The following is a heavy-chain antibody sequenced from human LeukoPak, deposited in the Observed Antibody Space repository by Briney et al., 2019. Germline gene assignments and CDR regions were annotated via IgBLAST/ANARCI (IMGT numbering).Heavy chain of an antibody. CDR3: AKEPDIVVVPAAAYFDY. CDR1: GFTFSSYA. J-gene: IGHJ4*02. D-gene: IGHD2-2*01. CDR2: ISGSGGSI. Sequence: PGGSLRLSCAASGFTFSSYAMSWVRQAPGKGLEWVSAISGSGGSIYYADSVKGRFTISRDNSKNTLYLQMNSLRAEDTAVYYCAKEPDIVVVPAAAYFDYWGQGTLVTVSS. V-gene: IGHV3-23*01.